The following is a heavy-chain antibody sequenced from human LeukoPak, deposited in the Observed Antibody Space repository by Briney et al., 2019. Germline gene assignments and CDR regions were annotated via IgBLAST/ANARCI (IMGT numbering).Heavy chain of an antibody. J-gene: IGHJ3*02. CDR3: ARAVPGIAARLDAFDI. V-gene: IGHV4-39*07. Sequence: SETLSLTCTISGGSISSSSYHWGWIRQPPGKGLEWIGSIYYSGSTYYNPSLKSRVTISVDTSKNKFSLKLSSVTAADTAVYYCARAVPGIAARLDAFDIWGQGTMVTVSS. CDR2: IYYSGST. D-gene: IGHD6-6*01. CDR1: GGSISSSSYH.